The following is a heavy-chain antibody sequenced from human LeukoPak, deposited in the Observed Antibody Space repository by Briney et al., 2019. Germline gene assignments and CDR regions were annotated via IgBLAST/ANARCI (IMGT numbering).Heavy chain of an antibody. J-gene: IGHJ5*02. D-gene: IGHD3-3*01. V-gene: IGHV1-18*01. Sequence: ASVKVSCKASGYTFTSYGISWVRQAPGQGLEWMGWISAYNGNTNYAHKLQGRVTMTTDTSTSTAYIELRSLRSDDTAVYYCARDGDTWYDFWSGYSYNWFDPWGQGTLVTVSS. CDR1: GYTFTSYG. CDR2: ISAYNGNT. CDR3: ARDGDTWYDFWSGYSYNWFDP.